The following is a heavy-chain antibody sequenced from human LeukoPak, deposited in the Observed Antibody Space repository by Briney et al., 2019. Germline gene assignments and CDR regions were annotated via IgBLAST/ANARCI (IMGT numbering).Heavy chain of an antibody. D-gene: IGHD2-2*01. J-gene: IGHJ5*02. Sequence: SGGSLRLSCAASGFTFSSYAMSWVSEAPGKGLEWGSYISSSGSTIYYADSVKGRFTISRDNAKNSLYLQMNSLRAEDTAVYYCARDRFVGSSTTRSAARNWFDPWGQGTLVTVSS. V-gene: IGHV3-48*03. CDR3: ARDRFVGSSTTRSAARNWFDP. CDR2: ISSSGSTI. CDR1: GFTFSSYA.